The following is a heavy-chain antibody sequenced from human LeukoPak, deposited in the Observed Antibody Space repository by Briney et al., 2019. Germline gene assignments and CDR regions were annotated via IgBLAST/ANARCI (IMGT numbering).Heavy chain of an antibody. CDR2: INPNSGGT. D-gene: IGHD6-13*01. CDR1: GGTFSSYA. Sequence: ASVKVSCKASGGTFSSYAISWVRQAPGQGLEWMGWINPNSGGTNYAQKFQGRVTMTRDTSISTAYMELSRLRSDDTAVYYCARRTYSSSWYGFDYWGQGTLVTVSS. V-gene: IGHV1-2*02. J-gene: IGHJ4*02. CDR3: ARRTYSSSWYGFDY.